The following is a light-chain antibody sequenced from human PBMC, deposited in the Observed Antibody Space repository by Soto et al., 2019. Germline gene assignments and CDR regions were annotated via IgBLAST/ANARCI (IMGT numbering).Light chain of an antibody. CDR2: DNN. Sequence: QSVLTQPPSVSAAPGQKVTISCSGSSSDIGNNYVSWYQQLPGTAPKLLIYDNNKRPSGIPGRFSGSKSGTSATLVITGLQTGDDADYYCGTWDNSLIVVFGGGTKVTVL. J-gene: IGLJ2*01. CDR3: GTWDNSLIVV. V-gene: IGLV1-51*01. CDR1: SSDIGNNY.